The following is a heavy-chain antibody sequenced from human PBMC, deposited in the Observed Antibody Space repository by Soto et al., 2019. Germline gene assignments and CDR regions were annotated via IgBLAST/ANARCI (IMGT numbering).Heavy chain of an antibody. V-gene: IGHV1-69*01. CDR2: IIPIFGRP. CDR1: GGTFSTLA. J-gene: IGHJ4*02. Sequence: QVQLVQSGTEVKKPGSSVKVSCKASGGTFSTLAVSWVRQAPGQGLEWMGGIIPIFGRPVYAQKFQGRVTSTADESTSIVYRELSSLSSEDTAVYYCARAPYEDYAVPEPNYFDSWGQGTLVTVSS. D-gene: IGHD4-17*01. CDR3: ARAPYEDYAVPEPNYFDS.